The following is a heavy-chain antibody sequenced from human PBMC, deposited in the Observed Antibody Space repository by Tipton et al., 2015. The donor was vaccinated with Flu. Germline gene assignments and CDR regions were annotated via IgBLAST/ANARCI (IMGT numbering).Heavy chain of an antibody. J-gene: IGHJ4*02. CDR2: ISPSGSTK. V-gene: IGHV3-48*03. Sequence: SLRLSCEASGFTFNSYEMNWVRQAPGKGLEWVSHISPSGSTKYYADSVKGRFTISRDNSKNTLYLQMNSLRAEDTAVYYCAKVIPELVAGLDYWGQGTLVTVSS. CDR1: GFTFNSYE. CDR3: AKVIPELVAGLDY. D-gene: IGHD6-19*01.